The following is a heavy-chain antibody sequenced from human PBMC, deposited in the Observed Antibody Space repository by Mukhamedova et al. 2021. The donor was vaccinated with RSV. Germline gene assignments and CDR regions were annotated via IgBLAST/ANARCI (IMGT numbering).Heavy chain of an antibody. J-gene: IGHJ6*02. CDR3: TRHENYYYYGMDV. V-gene: IGHV3-73*01. CDR2: AT. Sequence: ATAYAASVKGRFTISRDDSKNTAYLQMNSLKTEDTAVYYCTRHENYYYYGMDVWGQGTTVTVSS.